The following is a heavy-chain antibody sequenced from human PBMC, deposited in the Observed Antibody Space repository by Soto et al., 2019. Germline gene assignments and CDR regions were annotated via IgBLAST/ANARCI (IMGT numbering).Heavy chain of an antibody. CDR1: GYTFTSSD. D-gene: IGHD1-26*01. V-gene: IGHV1-8*01. CDR3: ARGRIVGAAFDY. Sequence: QVQLVQSGAEVKKSGASVKVSCKASGYTFTSSDINWVRQATGQGLEWMGWMNPNTGNIGYTQRFQGRVSMTRNISTTTAYMELSGLKSDDTAVYYCARGRIVGAAFDYWGQGTLVTVSS. J-gene: IGHJ4*02. CDR2: MNPNTGNI.